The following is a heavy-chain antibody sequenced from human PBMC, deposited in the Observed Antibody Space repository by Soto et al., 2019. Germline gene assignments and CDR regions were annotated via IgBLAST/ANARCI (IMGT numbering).Heavy chain of an antibody. CDR2: IYWNDDK. CDR1: GFSLSTSGVG. J-gene: IGHJ4*02. Sequence: SGPTLVNPTQTLTLTCTFSGFSLSTSGVGVGWIRQPPGKALEWLALIYWNDDKRYSPSLKSRLTITKDTSKNQVVLTMTNVDPVDTATYYCAHSRIVVVTAVRGGGPNFDYWGQGTLVTVPS. CDR3: AHSRIVVVTAVRGGGPNFDY. D-gene: IGHD2-21*02. V-gene: IGHV2-5*01.